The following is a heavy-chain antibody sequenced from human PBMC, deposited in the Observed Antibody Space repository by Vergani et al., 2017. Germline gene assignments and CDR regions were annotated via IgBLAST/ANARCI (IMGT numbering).Heavy chain of an antibody. D-gene: IGHD3-16*01. J-gene: IGHJ4*02. Sequence: QVQLVQSGAEVKKPGASVKVSCKASGYTFTSYYMHWVRQAPGQGLEWMGIINTSGGSTSYAQKFKGRVTMSSDTSTRTFYMELSSLRSEDTAVYYCARGALTGAVYYWGQGTLVTVSS. CDR2: INTSGGST. CDR3: ARGALTGAVYY. V-gene: IGHV1-46*01. CDR1: GYTFTSYY.